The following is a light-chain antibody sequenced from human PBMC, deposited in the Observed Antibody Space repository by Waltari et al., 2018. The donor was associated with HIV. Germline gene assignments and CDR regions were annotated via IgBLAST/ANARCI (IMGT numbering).Light chain of an antibody. CDR3: QQHSNWPQT. V-gene: IGKV3-11*01. CDR1: QSVSRN. Sequence: EFVLTQSPPTLSLSPGERATLPCRASQSVSRNLAWYQQKPGQAPGLLIYDASNRATGIPARFSGSGSGTDFTLTISSLESEDFAVYYCQQHSNWPQTFGQGTQVDIK. J-gene: IGKJ1*01. CDR2: DAS.